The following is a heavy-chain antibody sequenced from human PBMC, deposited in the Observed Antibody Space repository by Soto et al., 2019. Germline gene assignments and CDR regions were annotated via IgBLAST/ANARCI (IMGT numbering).Heavy chain of an antibody. Sequence: GASVKVSCKISGYTLTEISMHWVRQPPGKGLEWMGGLDPEDGETIYAQNFQGRVTVTEDTSTDTAYMELSSLRYDDTAVYYCARHLAARPNYYYGMDVWGQGTRSPSP. V-gene: IGHV1-24*01. D-gene: IGHD6-6*01. CDR1: GYTLTEIS. CDR3: ARHLAARPNYYYGMDV. CDR2: LDPEDGET. J-gene: IGHJ6*02.